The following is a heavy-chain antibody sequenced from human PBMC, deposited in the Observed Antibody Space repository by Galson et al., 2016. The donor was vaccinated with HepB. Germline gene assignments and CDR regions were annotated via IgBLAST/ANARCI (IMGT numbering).Heavy chain of an antibody. J-gene: IGHJ6*04. D-gene: IGHD3-3*01. CDR1: GFTFSSYS. Sequence: SLRLSCAASGFTFSSYSMNWVRQAPGKGLEWVSYISSSSSTIYYADSVKGRFTISRDNAKNSLYLQMNSLRAEDTAVYYCARDKYDVWSGYYTRGGYYGMDVWGKGTTVTVSS. CDR3: ARDKYDVWSGYYTRGGYYGMDV. V-gene: IGHV3-48*01. CDR2: ISSSSSTI.